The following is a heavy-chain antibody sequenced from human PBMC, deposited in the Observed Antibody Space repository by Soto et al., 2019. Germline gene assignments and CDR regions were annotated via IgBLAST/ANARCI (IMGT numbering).Heavy chain of an antibody. CDR2: ISSSGSTI. V-gene: IGHV3-11*01. J-gene: IGHJ6*02. CDR1: GLTFSDYY. Sequence: GGSLRLSCAASGLTFSDYYMSWIRQAPGKGLEWVSYISSSGSTIYYADSVKGRFTISRDNAKNSLYLQMNSLRAEDTAVYYCASEYSSSSSHYYYYGMDVWGQGTTVTVSS. D-gene: IGHD6-6*01. CDR3: ASEYSSSSSHYYYYGMDV.